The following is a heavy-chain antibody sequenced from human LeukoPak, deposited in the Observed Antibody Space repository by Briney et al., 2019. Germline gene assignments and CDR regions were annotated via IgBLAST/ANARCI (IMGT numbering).Heavy chain of an antibody. CDR2: IYTSGST. CDR3: ARGRIAVAGYYYYYCMDV. CDR1: GGSISSYY. V-gene: IGHV4-4*07. J-gene: IGHJ6*03. D-gene: IGHD6-19*01. Sequence: PSESLSLTCTVSGGSISSYYWSWIWQPAGKGLEWIGRIYTSGSTNYNPSLKSRVTMSVDTSKNQFSLKLSSVTAVDTAVYYCARGRIAVAGYYYYYCMDVCGKGTTVTVSS.